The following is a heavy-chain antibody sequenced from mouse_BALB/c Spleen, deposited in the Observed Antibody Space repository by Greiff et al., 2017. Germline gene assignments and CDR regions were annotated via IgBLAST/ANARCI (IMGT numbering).Heavy chain of an antibody. CDR3: ARAYGYTYYFDY. D-gene: IGHD1-2*01. J-gene: IGHJ2*01. CDR2: ISSGGSYT. V-gene: IGHV5-9-4*01. CDR1: GFTFSSYA. Sequence: EVKLVESGGGLVKPGGSLKLSCAASGFTFSSYAMSWVRQSPEKRLEWVAEISSGGSYTYYPDTVTGRFTISRDNAKNTLYLEMSSLRSEDTAMYYCARAYGYTYYFDYWGQGTTLTVSS.